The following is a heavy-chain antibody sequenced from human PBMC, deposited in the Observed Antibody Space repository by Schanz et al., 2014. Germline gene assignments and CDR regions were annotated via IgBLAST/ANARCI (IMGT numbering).Heavy chain of an antibody. Sequence: VQLLESGGGLVQPGGSLRLSCTASGFTFRDYQMTWIRQAPGKGLEWVSYITSGSAKFYADSVKGRFTISRDNAKNSLYLQMNSLTADDTAVYYCARDKGGYYPFDYWGRGTLVTVSS. V-gene: IGHV3-11*04. J-gene: IGHJ4*02. CDR3: ARDKGGYYPFDY. CDR2: ITSGSAK. CDR1: GFTFRDYQ. D-gene: IGHD3-3*01.